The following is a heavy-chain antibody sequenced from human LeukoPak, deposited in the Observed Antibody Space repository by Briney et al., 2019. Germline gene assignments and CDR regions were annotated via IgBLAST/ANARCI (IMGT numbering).Heavy chain of an antibody. D-gene: IGHD2-8*01. CDR1: GFRFHTYS. CDR3: ARESMVGGALQD. CDR2: ISSKSDHI. J-gene: IGHJ4*02. V-gene: IGHV3-48*01. Sequence: PGGSLRLSCAASGFRFHTYSMNWVRQAPGKGLEWISYISSKSDHIYHADSVKGRFSVSRDNAKNLVFLQMSSLNAEDTAVYYCARESMVGGALQDWGQGALVTVSS.